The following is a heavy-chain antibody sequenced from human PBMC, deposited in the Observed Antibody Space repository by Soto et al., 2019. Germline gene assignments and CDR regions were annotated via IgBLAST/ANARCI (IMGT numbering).Heavy chain of an antibody. V-gene: IGHV3-33*01. D-gene: IGHD3-16*02. CDR3: ARTGNDYVWGSYRAQYYFDY. J-gene: IGHJ4*02. Sequence: QVQLVESGGGVVQPGRSLRLSCAASGFTFSSYGMHWVRQAPGKGLEWVAVIWYDGSNKYYADSVKGRFTISRDNSKNTLYLQMNSLRAEETAVYYCARTGNDYVWGSYRAQYYFDYWGQGTLVTVSS. CDR1: GFTFSSYG. CDR2: IWYDGSNK.